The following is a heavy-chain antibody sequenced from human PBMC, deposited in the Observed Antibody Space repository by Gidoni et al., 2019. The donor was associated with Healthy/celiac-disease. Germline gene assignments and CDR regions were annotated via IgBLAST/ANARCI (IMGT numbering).Heavy chain of an antibody. CDR2: INHSGST. J-gene: IGHJ6*02. Sequence: QVQLQQWGAGLLKPSETLSLTCAVYGGSFSGYYCSWIRQPPGKGLEWIGEINHSGSTNYNPSLKSRVTISVDTSKNQFSLKLSSVTAADTAVYYCARPYWFSEQQPPPGSEGMDVWGQGTTVTVSS. CDR3: ARPYWFSEQQPPPGSEGMDV. D-gene: IGHD6-13*01. V-gene: IGHV4-34*01. CDR1: GGSFSGYY.